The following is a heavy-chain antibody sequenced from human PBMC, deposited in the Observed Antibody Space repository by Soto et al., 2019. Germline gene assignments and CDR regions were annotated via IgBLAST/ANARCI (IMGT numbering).Heavy chain of an antibody. Sequence: EVHLVESGGGLVQPGGSLKLACLASGFPLSDSAIHWVRKASGKGLEWVGRIRSKTNNYATTYAAPVGGRFTLSRDDSKNTAYLQMNNLESEDAAVYYCTSHAGGQVEHSFYYSFIDVWGKGATVSVFS. CDR1: GFPLSDSA. CDR2: IRSKTNNYAT. V-gene: IGHV3-73*01. D-gene: IGHD2-15*01. J-gene: IGHJ6*03. CDR3: TSHAGGQVEHSFYYSFIDV.